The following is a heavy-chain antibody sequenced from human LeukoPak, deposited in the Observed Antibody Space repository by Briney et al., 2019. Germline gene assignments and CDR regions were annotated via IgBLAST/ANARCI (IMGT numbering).Heavy chain of an antibody. D-gene: IGHD4-11*01. V-gene: IGHV4-39*01. J-gene: IGHJ4*02. Sequence: SETLSLTCTVSGGSISGSSYYWGWIRQPPGKGLEWIGSIYYSGSTYYNPSLKSRVTISVDTSKNQFSLKLSSVTAADTAVYYCARLRHDYSRLPDYWGQGTLVTVSS. CDR1: GGSISGSSYY. CDR2: IYYSGST. CDR3: ARLRHDYSRLPDY.